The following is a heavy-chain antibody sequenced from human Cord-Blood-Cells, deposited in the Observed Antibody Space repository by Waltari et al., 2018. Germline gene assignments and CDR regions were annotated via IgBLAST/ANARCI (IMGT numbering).Heavy chain of an antibody. J-gene: IGHJ4*02. Sequence: QVQLQESGPGLVKPSQTLSLTCTVSGGSISRGSYSWSWIRQPAGKGLEWIGYIYTSGSTNYNPSLKSRVTISVDTSKNQFSLKLSSVTAADTAVYYCASYSNYFDYWGQGTLVTVSS. CDR2: IYTSGST. CDR3: ASYSNYFDY. V-gene: IGHV4-61*09. CDR1: GGSISRGSYS. D-gene: IGHD4-4*01.